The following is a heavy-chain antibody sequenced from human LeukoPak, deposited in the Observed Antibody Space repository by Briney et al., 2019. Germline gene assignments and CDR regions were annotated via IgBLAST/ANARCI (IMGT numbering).Heavy chain of an antibody. D-gene: IGHD1-26*01. Sequence: GGSLRLSCAASGFTFSSYSMNWVRQAPGKGLEWVSSISSSSSYIYYADSVKGRFTISRDNSKNTLYLQMNSLRAEDTAVYYCAKDRARGSYWYFDLWGRGTLVTVSS. V-gene: IGHV3-21*04. CDR1: GFTFSSYS. CDR2: ISSSSSYI. J-gene: IGHJ2*01. CDR3: AKDRARGSYWYFDL.